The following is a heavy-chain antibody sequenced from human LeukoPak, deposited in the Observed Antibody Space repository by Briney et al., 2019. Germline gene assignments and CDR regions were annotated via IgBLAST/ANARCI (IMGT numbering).Heavy chain of an antibody. Sequence: PGRSLRLSCAASGFTFDDYAMHWVRQAPGKGLEWVSGISWNSDSIGHADSVKGRFTISRDNAKNSLYLQMNSLRAEDTALYYCAKAPYGDYYFDYWGQGTLVTVSS. CDR1: GFTFDDYA. J-gene: IGHJ4*02. CDR2: ISWNSDSI. V-gene: IGHV3-9*01. CDR3: AKAPYGDYYFDY. D-gene: IGHD4-17*01.